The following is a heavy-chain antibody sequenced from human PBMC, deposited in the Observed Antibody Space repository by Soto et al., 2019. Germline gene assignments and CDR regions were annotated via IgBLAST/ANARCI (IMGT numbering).Heavy chain of an antibody. CDR1: GYTFTSYG. Sequence: GASVKVSCKASGYTFTSYGISWVRQAPGQGLEWMGWISAYNGNTNYAQKLQGRVTMTTDTSTSTAYMELRSLRSDDTAVYYCARVVGRYFDWLLLGFGYWGQGTLVTVSS. CDR2: ISAYNGNT. CDR3: ARVVGRYFDWLLLGFGY. J-gene: IGHJ4*02. D-gene: IGHD3-9*01. V-gene: IGHV1-18*01.